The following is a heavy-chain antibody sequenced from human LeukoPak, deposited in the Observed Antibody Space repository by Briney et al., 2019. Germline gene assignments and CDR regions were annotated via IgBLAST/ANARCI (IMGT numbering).Heavy chain of an antibody. Sequence: SQTLSLTCAISGDSVSSNSAAWNWIRQSPSRGLEWLGRTYFRSKWYNAYAVAVKSRITINPDTSKNQFSLQLNSVTPEDTAVYYCARRSSSASGSYRNYFDSWGQGTLVTVSS. V-gene: IGHV6-1*01. CDR2: TYFRSKWYN. D-gene: IGHD1-26*01. CDR3: ARRSSSASGSYRNYFDS. J-gene: IGHJ4*02. CDR1: GDSVSSNSAA.